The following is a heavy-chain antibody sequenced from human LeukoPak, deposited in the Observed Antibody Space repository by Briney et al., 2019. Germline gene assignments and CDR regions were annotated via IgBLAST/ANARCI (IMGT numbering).Heavy chain of an antibody. V-gene: IGHV4-38-2*02. CDR1: GFTFDDYG. J-gene: IGHJ4*02. Sequence: GSLRLSCAASGFTFDDYGMSWIRQPPGKGLEWIGSTYYRGTTYYNPSLKSRVTISVDTSKNQFSLQLSSVTAADTAVYYCARDWNRYAYWGQGTLVTVSS. D-gene: IGHD1-1*01. CDR2: TYYRGTT. CDR3: ARDWNRYAY.